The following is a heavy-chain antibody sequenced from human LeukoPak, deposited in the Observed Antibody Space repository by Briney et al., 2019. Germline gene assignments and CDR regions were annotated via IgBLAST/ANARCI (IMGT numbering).Heavy chain of an antibody. CDR1: GFTFSSYG. Sequence: PGGSLRLSCAASGFTFSSYGMHWVRQAPGKGLEWVAFIRYDGSNKYYTDSVKGRFTISRDNSKNTLYLQMNSLRAEDTAVYYCAKDLPVAGQDYYYYHMDVWGKGTTVTISS. CDR3: AKDLPVAGQDYYYYHMDV. D-gene: IGHD6-19*01. J-gene: IGHJ6*03. CDR2: IRYDGSNK. V-gene: IGHV3-30*02.